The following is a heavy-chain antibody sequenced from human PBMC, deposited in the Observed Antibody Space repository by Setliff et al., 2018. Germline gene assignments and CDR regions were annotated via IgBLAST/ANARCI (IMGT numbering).Heavy chain of an antibody. D-gene: IGHD5-18*01. J-gene: IGHJ6*03. CDR3: VREGVDTRSSTDYRYYMDV. Sequence: SVKVSCKASRYTFTNYYINWVRQAPGQGLEWMGGTIPMFGSTSYAQKFQGRVTIITDESTTTAYMELSSLGSEDTAVYYCVREGVDTRSSTDYRYYMDVWGKGTTVTVSS. V-gene: IGHV1-69*05. CDR2: TIPMFGST. CDR1: RYTFTNYY.